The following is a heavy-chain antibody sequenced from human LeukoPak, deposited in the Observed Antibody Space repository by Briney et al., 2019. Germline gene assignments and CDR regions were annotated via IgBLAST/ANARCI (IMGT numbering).Heavy chain of an antibody. CDR3: AVVLLGVTTDS. J-gene: IGHJ4*02. D-gene: IGHD1-26*01. Sequence: ASVKVSCKASGYTFTGYYMHWVRQAPGQGLEWMGWINPNSGVTSYAQNFQGRVTMTRDMSISTAYMELSSLRSDDTAVYYCAVVLLGVTTDSWGQGTLVTVSS. CDR2: INPNSGVT. V-gene: IGHV1-2*02. CDR1: GYTFTGYY.